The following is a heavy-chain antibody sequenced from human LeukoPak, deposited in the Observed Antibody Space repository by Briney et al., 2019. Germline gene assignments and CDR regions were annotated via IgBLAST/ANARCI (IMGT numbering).Heavy chain of an antibody. J-gene: IGHJ3*02. V-gene: IGHV4-38-2*02. CDR3: ARDEYCSGGSCSSAFDI. CDR2: IYHSGST. D-gene: IGHD2-15*01. Sequence: PSETLSLTCTVSGYSISSGYYWGWIRQPPGKGLEWIGSIYHSGSTYYNPSLKSRVTISVDTSKNQFSLKLSSVTAADTAVYYCARDEYCSGGSCSSAFDIWAKGQWSPSLQ. CDR1: GYSISSGYY.